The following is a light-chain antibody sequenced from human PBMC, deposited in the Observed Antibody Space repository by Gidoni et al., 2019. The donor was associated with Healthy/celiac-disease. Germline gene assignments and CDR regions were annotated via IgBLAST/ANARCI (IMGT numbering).Light chain of an antibody. CDR1: QSVSSSY. Sequence: EVVLTQSPGTRSLSPGERATLSCRASQSVSSSYLAWYQQKPGQAPRLLIYGASSRATGIPDRFSGSGSGTDFTLTISRLEPDDFAVYYCQQYGSSPLTFGGGTKVEIK. CDR3: QQYGSSPLT. J-gene: IGKJ4*01. V-gene: IGKV3-20*01. CDR2: GAS.